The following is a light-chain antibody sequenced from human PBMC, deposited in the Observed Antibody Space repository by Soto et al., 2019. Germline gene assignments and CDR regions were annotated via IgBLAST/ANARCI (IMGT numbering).Light chain of an antibody. CDR1: QSLYNSF. CDR2: AVS. Sequence: EIVLTQSPGTLSLSPGERATLSCRASQSLYNSFLAWYQQKPGQTPRLLINAVSNRATGVPDRFSGSSSGTDFTLTISRLEPEDFAVYYCQQYGSPPHTFGQGTKVDIK. CDR3: QQYGSPPHT. V-gene: IGKV3-20*01. J-gene: IGKJ2*01.